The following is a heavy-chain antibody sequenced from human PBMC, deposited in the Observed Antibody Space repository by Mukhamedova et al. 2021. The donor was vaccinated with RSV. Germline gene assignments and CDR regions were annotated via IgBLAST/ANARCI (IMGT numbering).Heavy chain of an antibody. CDR3: AATDLDQLVSLGFAAFDI. CDR2: FHPTGST. D-gene: IGHD3/OR15-3a*01. Sequence: IRHSAGKGLEWIGRFHPTGSTNYSPSFRSRVTMSLDTSKNQLSLSLTSVTAADTAIYYCAATDLDQLVSLGFAAFDIWGQGKMVT. V-gene: IGHV4-4*07. J-gene: IGHJ3*02.